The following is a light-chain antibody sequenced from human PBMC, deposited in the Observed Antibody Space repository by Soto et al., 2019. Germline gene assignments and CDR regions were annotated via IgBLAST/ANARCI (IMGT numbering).Light chain of an antibody. Sequence: QSVLTKSPSASASLGASVKLTCTLSSGHSSYAIAWHQQRPEKGPRYLMKLNSDGSHSKGDGIPDRFSGSSSGAERYLTISSLQSEDEADYYCQTWGTGIKVFGGGTKVTVL. J-gene: IGLJ2*01. V-gene: IGLV4-69*01. CDR1: SGHSSYA. CDR3: QTWGTGIKV. CDR2: LNSDGSH.